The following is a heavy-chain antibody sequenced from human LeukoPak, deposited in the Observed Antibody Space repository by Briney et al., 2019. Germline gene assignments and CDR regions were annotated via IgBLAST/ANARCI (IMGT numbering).Heavy chain of an antibody. CDR1: GYTFTSYY. CDR3: ARDLYHRYYDNSGYAFDY. J-gene: IGHJ4*02. V-gene: IGHV1-46*01. Sequence: ASVKVSCKASGYTFTSYYMHWVRQAPGQGLEWMGWINPSGGGTNYAQKFQGRVTMTRDTSTSTVYMELSSLRSEDTAVYYCARDLYHRYYDNSGYAFDYWGQGTLVTVSS. D-gene: IGHD3-22*01. CDR2: INPSGGGT.